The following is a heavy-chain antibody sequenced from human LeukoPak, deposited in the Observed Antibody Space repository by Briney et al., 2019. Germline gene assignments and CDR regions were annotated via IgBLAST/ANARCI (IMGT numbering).Heavy chain of an antibody. CDR3: ARHAYSGYSYGFDY. V-gene: IGHV4-39*01. Sequence: SETLSLTCTVSGGSISSSSYYWGWIRQPPGKGLEWIGSIYYSGSTYYNPSLKSRVTISVDTSKNQFSLKLSSVTAADTAVYYCARHAYSGYSYGFDYWRQGTLVTVSS. CDR1: GGSISSSSYY. J-gene: IGHJ4*02. CDR2: IYYSGST. D-gene: IGHD5-18*01.